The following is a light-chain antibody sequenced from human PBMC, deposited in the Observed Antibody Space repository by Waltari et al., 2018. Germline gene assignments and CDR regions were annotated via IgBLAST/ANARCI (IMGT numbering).Light chain of an antibody. Sequence: QSVLTQPPSASGTPGQRVTISCSGSTSNIGSNLVNWYQQLPGKAPKLLIYRSDHRPSGVPDRVSGSKSGTSASRAISGLQSEDEADYYCAAWDDSLNGHWVFGGGTKVTVL. J-gene: IGLJ3*02. CDR2: RSD. CDR3: AAWDDSLNGHWV. CDR1: TSNIGSNL. V-gene: IGLV1-44*01.